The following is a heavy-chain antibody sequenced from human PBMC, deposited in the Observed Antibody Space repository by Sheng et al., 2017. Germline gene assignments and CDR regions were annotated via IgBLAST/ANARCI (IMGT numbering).Heavy chain of an antibody. CDR2: IYQSVST. V-gene: IGHV4-38-2*02. Sequence: QVQLQESGPGLVKPSETLSLTCTVSGDSITSDYYWGWIRQPPGKGLEWIGSIYQSVSTYYHPSLKSRVTISLHTSKNQFSLKLTSVTAADTAVYYCARDAGFGAGSSFDYWGQGTLVTVSS. CDR1: GDSITSDYY. D-gene: IGHD3-10*01. CDR3: ARDAGFGAGSSFDY. J-gene: IGHJ4*02.